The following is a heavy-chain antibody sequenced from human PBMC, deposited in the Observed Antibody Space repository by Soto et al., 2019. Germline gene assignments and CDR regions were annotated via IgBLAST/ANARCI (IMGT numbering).Heavy chain of an antibody. CDR1: GGSISSYY. D-gene: IGHD6-19*01. CDR3: ARRVAVAGSKTTNAFDI. Sequence: SETLSLTCTVSGGSISSYYWSWIRQPPGKGLEWIGYIYYSGSTNYNPSLKSRVTISVDTSKNQFSLKLSSVTAADTAVYYCARRVAVAGSKTTNAFDIWGQGTMVTVSS. J-gene: IGHJ3*02. CDR2: IYYSGST. V-gene: IGHV4-59*08.